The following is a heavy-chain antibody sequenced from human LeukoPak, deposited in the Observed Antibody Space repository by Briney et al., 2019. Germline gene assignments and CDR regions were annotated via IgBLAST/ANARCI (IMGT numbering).Heavy chain of an antibody. CDR3: ARAGWYELPRYAFDI. CDR1: GYTFTGYY. Sequence: ASVKVSCKASGYTFTGYYMHWVRQAPGQGLEWMGWINPNSGGTNYAQKLQGRVTITTDTSTSTAYMELRSLRSDDTAVYYCARAGWYELPRYAFDIWGQGTMVTVSS. J-gene: IGHJ3*02. D-gene: IGHD6-19*01. CDR2: INPNSGGT. V-gene: IGHV1-2*02.